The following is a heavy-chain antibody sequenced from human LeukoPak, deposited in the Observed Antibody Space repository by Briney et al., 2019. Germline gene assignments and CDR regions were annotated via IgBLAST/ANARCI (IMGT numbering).Heavy chain of an antibody. J-gene: IGHJ4*02. CDR2: IIPIFGTA. Sequence: SVKVSCKASGGTFSSYAISWVRQAPGQGLEWMGGIIPIFGTANYAQKFQGRVTITADESTSTAYMELSSLRSEDTAVYYCARHTYGGNSVSPLEIDYWGQGTLVTVSS. CDR1: GGTFSSYA. V-gene: IGHV1-69*13. D-gene: IGHD4-23*01. CDR3: ARHTYGGNSVSPLEIDY.